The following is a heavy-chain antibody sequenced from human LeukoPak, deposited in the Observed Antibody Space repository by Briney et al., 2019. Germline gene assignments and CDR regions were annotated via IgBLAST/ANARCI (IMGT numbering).Heavy chain of an antibody. V-gene: IGHV1-18*01. Sequence: ASVKVSCKASGYTFTSYGISWVRQAPGQGLEWMGWISAYNGNTNYAQKFQGRVTMTRDTSISTAYMELSRLRSDDTAVYYCARVRGGYSGSYYLHPVDYWGQGTLVTVSS. CDR2: ISAYNGNT. D-gene: IGHD1-26*01. CDR3: ARVRGGYSGSYYLHPVDY. CDR1: GYTFTSYG. J-gene: IGHJ4*02.